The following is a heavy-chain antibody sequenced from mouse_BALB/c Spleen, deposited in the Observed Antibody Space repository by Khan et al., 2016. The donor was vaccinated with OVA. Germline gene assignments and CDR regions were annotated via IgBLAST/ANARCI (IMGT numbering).Heavy chain of an antibody. Sequence: VQLQQSGPELEKPGASVKISCKASGYSFTGYNMNWVKQSNGKSLEWIGYIDPYSGGTSYNQKFKGKATLTVDKSSSTAYMQLKSLTSEDSAVYYCASYDGYPCAYWGQGTLVTVSA. D-gene: IGHD2-3*01. CDR1: GYSFTGYN. CDR3: ASYDGYPCAY. J-gene: IGHJ3*01. CDR2: IDPYSGGT. V-gene: IGHV1S135*01.